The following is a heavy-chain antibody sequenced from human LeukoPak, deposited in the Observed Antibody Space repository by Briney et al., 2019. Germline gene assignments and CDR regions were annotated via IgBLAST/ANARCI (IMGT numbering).Heavy chain of an antibody. Sequence: PSETLSLTCTVSGGSISSYYWSWIRQPPGKGLEWIGYIYYSGSTNYNPSLKSRVTISVDTSKNQFSLKLSSVTAADTAVYYCARHDVTMVRGVVLHAFDIWGQGTMVTVSS. CDR2: IYYSGST. J-gene: IGHJ3*02. D-gene: IGHD3-10*01. CDR1: GGSISSYY. V-gene: IGHV4-59*08. CDR3: ARHDVTMVRGVVLHAFDI.